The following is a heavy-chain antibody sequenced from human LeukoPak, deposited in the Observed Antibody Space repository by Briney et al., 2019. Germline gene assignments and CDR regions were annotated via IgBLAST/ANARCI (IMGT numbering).Heavy chain of an antibody. CDR2: ISAYNGNT. V-gene: IGHV1-18*04. Sequence: ASVKVSCKTSGYTFTDYYMHWVRQAPGQGLEWMGWISAYNGNTNYAQKLQGRVTMTTDTSTSTAYMELRSLRSDDTAVYYCARTSRHLDYWGQGTLVTVSS. J-gene: IGHJ4*02. CDR1: GYTFTDYY. D-gene: IGHD2-2*01. CDR3: ARTSRHLDY.